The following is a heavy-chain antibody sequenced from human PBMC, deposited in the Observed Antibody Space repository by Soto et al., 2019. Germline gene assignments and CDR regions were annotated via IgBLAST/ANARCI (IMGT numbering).Heavy chain of an antibody. CDR3: TREIPYFDS. V-gene: IGHV3-49*02. CDR1: GFTFTYVS. CDR2: IRSKDYGGTT. Sequence: PGGSPRLSCATSGFTFTYVSISWVRQAPGRGLEWVGFIRSKDYGGTTEYAASVKGRFAISRDDSTGIAYLQMNSLKNEDTAVYYCTREIPYFDSWGQGTLVTVSS. J-gene: IGHJ4*02.